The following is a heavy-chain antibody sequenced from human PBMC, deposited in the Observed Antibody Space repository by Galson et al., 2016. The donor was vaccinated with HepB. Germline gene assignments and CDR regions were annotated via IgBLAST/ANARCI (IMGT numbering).Heavy chain of an antibody. Sequence: SLRLSCAASGFNFNTYDMNWVRQAPGKGLEWVSYISRTSSYIYYADSVRVRFTISRDNAKNSLFLQLNSLRAADTAIYYCARDMAGYNWINFWGLGTLVTVSS. CDR2: ISRTSSYI. D-gene: IGHD5-24*01. V-gene: IGHV3-21*01. CDR1: GFNFNTYD. J-gene: IGHJ4*02. CDR3: ARDMAGYNWINF.